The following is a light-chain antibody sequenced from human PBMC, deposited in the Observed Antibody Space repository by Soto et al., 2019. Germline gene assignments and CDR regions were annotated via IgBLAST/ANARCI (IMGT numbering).Light chain of an antibody. V-gene: IGLV2-14*01. Sequence: QSVLTQPASVSASPGQSITISCTGTSSDVGGYNYVSWYQQHPGKAPKLMIYDVSNRPSGVSDRFSGSKSGNTASLTISGLQAEDEADYYCSSYTRSNTHVFGTGTQLTVL. CDR3: SSYTRSNTHV. CDR1: SSDVGGYNY. CDR2: DVS. J-gene: IGLJ1*01.